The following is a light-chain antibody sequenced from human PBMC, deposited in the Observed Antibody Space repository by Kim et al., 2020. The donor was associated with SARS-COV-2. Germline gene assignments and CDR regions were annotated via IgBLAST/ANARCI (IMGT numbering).Light chain of an antibody. J-gene: IGLJ3*02. V-gene: IGLV3-19*01. CDR2: GKN. CDR3: NSRDSSGNQWV. CDR1: SLRNYF. Sequence: ALGQTVRITCQGDSLRNYFASWYQQKPGQAPVLLVYGKNSRPSGIPDRFSGSSSGNTASLTITGAQAEDEADYYCNSRDSSGNQWVFGGGTQLTVL.